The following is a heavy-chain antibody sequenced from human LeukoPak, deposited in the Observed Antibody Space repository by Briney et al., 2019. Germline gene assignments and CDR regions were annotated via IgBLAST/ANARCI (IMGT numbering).Heavy chain of an antibody. CDR2: ICYSGST. CDR3: ARDRNYGDSTYDAFDI. CDR1: GDSFSSGDYY. D-gene: IGHD4-17*01. J-gene: IGHJ3*02. Sequence: SETLSLTCTVSGDSFSSGDYYWSWIRQPPGKGLEWIGYICYSGSTYYNPSLKSRVTISVDTSKNQLSLKVSSVTAADTAVYYCARDRNYGDSTYDAFDIWGQGTMVTVSS. V-gene: IGHV4-30-4*01.